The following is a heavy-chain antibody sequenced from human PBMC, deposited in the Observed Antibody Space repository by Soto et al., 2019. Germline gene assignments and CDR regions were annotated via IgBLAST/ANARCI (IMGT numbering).Heavy chain of an antibody. CDR3: ARAGSSYYFDS. Sequence: SETLSLTCAVYGGSFSGYYWSWIRQPPGKGLEWIGEINHSGSTNYNPSLKSRVTISVDTSKNPFSLKLSSVTAADTAVYYCARAGSSYYFDSCGQGTLVTVSS. CDR1: GGSFSGYY. J-gene: IGHJ4*02. D-gene: IGHD6-6*01. CDR2: INHSGST. V-gene: IGHV4-34*01.